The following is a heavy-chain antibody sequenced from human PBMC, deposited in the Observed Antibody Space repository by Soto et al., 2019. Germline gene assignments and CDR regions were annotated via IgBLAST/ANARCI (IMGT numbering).Heavy chain of an antibody. D-gene: IGHD1-1*01. J-gene: IGHJ6*02. CDR1: GFTFSSYG. CDR3: AKVLETNYYYGMDV. CDR2: ISYDGSNK. V-gene: IGHV3-30*18. Sequence: QVQLVESGGGVVQPGRSLRLSCAASGFTFSSYGMHWVRQAPGKGLEWVAVISYDGSNKYYADSVKGRFTISRDNSKNTLYLQMNSLRAEDTAVYYCAKVLETNYYYGMDVWGQGTTVTVSS.